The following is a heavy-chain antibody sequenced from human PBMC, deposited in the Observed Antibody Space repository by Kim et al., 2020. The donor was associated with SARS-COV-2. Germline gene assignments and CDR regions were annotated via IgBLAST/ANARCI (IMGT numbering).Heavy chain of an antibody. Sequence: GGSLRLSCAASGFTFSSYGMHWVRQAPGKGLEWVAVISYDGSNKYYADSVKGRFTISRDNSKNTLYLQMNSLRAEDTAVYYCAKELVVQLEGGYFDYWGQGTLVTVSS. CDR3: AKELVVQLEGGYFDY. V-gene: IGHV3-30*18. J-gene: IGHJ4*02. CDR1: GFTFSSYG. D-gene: IGHD6-13*01. CDR2: ISYDGSNK.